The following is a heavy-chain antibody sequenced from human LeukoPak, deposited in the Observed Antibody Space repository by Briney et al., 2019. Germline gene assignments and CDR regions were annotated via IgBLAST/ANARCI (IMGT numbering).Heavy chain of an antibody. CDR1: GFTFSSYS. V-gene: IGHV3-21*01. D-gene: IGHD1-26*01. J-gene: IGHJ4*02. CDR3: AKDHELTFDY. CDR2: ISSSSSYI. Sequence: GGSLRLSCAASGFTFSSYSMNWVRQAPGKGLEWVSSISSSSSYIYYADSVKGRFTISRDNSKNTLYLQMNSLRAEDTAVYYCAKDHELTFDYWGQGTLVTVSS.